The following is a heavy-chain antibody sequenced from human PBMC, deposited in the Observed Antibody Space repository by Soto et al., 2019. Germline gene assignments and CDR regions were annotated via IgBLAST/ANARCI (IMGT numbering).Heavy chain of an antibody. CDR3: ARDDPYCSGGSCYYYY. V-gene: IGHV1-69*13. CDR1: GGTFSSYA. Sequence: SVKVSSKASGGTFSSYASSWVRQAPGQGLEWMGGIIPIFGTAIYAQKFQGRVTITADESTSTAYMELSSLRSEDTAVYYCARDDPYCSGGSCYYYYWGQGTLVTVSS. D-gene: IGHD2-15*01. CDR2: IIPIFGTA. J-gene: IGHJ4*02.